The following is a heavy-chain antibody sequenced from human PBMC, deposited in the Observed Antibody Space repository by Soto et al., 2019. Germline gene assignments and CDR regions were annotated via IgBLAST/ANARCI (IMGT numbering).Heavy chain of an antibody. J-gene: IGHJ3*02. CDR1: GFTLSDYW. V-gene: IGHV3-74*01. D-gene: IGHD6-19*01. Sequence: QSGGSLRLSCAASGFTLSDYWMHWVRQAPGKGLVWVSRINSDGRTTNYADSVKGRFTISRDNAKNTLYLQMNSLRAEDTAVYYCARDLAVAGSDTFDMWGQGTMVTVSS. CDR3: ARDLAVAGSDTFDM. CDR2: INSDGRTT.